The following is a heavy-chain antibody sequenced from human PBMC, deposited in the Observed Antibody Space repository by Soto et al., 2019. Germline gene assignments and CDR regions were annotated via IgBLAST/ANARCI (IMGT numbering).Heavy chain of an antibody. CDR2: INHSGST. CDR3: AKEGTSGLYYFDY. D-gene: IGHD6-19*01. V-gene: IGHV4-34*01. Sequence: SETLSLTCAVYGGSFSGYYWSWIRQPPGKGLEWIGEINHSGSTNYNPSLKSRVTISVDTSKNQFSLKLSSVTAADTAVYYCAKEGTSGLYYFDYWGQGTLVTVSS. J-gene: IGHJ4*02. CDR1: GGSFSGYY.